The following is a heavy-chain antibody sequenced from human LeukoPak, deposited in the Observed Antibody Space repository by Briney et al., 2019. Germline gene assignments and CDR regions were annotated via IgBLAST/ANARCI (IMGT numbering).Heavy chain of an antibody. Sequence: SETLSLTCTVPGGSISSYYWVWIRQPPGKGLECIGSIYYSGSTYYNPSLKSRVTIFLDTSKNQFSLKLSSVTAADTAVYYCAALPYYYDSSGYYGGTDYWGQGTLVTVSS. J-gene: IGHJ4*02. D-gene: IGHD3-22*01. CDR2: IYYSGST. CDR1: GGSISSYY. V-gene: IGHV4-39*01. CDR3: AALPYYYDSSGYYGGTDY.